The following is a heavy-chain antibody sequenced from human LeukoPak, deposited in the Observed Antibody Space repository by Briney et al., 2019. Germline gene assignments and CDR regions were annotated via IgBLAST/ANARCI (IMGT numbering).Heavy chain of an antibody. CDR2: ISWNSGSI. CDR3: ARDSTPYDSSGYCYDY. J-gene: IGHJ4*02. V-gene: IGHV3-9*01. CDR1: GFTFDDYA. D-gene: IGHD3-22*01. Sequence: PGGSLRLSCAASGFTFDDYAMHWVRQAPGKGLEWVSGISWNSGSIGYADSVKGRFTISRDNTKNSLYLQMNSLRAEDTALYYCARDSTPYDSSGYCYDYWGQGTLVTVSS.